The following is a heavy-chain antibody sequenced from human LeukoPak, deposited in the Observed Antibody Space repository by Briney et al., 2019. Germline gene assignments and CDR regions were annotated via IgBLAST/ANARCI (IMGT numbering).Heavy chain of an antibody. CDR2: INPSGGST. D-gene: IGHD3-22*01. CDR1: GYTFIAYY. V-gene: IGHV1-46*01. Sequence: ASVKVSCKASGYTFIAYYIHWVRQAPGQGLEWMGIINPSGGSTTYAQNFQGRVTMTRDTSTSAVYMELSSLRSEDTAVYYCARDRDSSGYYELGYWGQGTLVTVSS. CDR3: ARDRDSSGYYELGY. J-gene: IGHJ4*02.